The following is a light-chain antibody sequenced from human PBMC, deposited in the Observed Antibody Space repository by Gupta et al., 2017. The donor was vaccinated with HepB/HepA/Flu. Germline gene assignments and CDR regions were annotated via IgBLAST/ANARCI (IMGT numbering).Light chain of an antibody. Sequence: DIQMTQSPSSLSASVGDRVTITCRASQDIRNDLNWYQQKPGKAPKRLIYAASSLQSGVPSRFSGSRSGTEFTLTISSLQSEDFATYYCLQHSAYPLTFGQGTKVEIK. V-gene: IGKV1-17*01. J-gene: IGKJ1*01. CDR2: AAS. CDR1: QDIRND. CDR3: LQHSAYPLT.